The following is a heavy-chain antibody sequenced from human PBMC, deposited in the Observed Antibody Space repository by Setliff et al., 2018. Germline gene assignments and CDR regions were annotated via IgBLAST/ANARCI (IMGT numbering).Heavy chain of an antibody. CDR1: GFTFGDFA. CDR3: ARGRFGFGELSHFDY. CDR2: IYYSGST. D-gene: IGHD3-10*01. Sequence: GSLRLSCAASGFTFGDFAMTWVRQAPGKGLEWIGSIYYSGSTNYNPSLKSRVTMSVDTSKNQFSLKLSSVTAADTAVYYCARGRFGFGELSHFDYWGQGTLVTVSS. J-gene: IGHJ4*02. V-gene: IGHV4-59*12.